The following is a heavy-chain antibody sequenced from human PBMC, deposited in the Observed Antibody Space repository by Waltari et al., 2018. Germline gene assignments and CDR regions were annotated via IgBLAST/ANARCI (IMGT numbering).Heavy chain of an antibody. V-gene: IGHV4-4*07. J-gene: IGHJ4*02. CDR1: GGSISSYY. Sequence: QVQLQESGPGLVKPSETLSLTCTVSGGSISSYYWSWIRQPAGKGLEWIGRIYTSGSTNYHPSLKSRFTMSVDTSKNQFSLKLSSVTAADTAVYYCARDPGPFPGVVYFDYWGQGTLVTVSS. D-gene: IGHD2-15*01. CDR2: IYTSGST. CDR3: ARDPGPFPGVVYFDY.